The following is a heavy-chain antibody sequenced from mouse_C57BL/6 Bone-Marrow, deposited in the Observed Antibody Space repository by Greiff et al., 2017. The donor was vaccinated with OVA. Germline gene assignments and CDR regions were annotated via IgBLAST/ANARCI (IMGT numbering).Heavy chain of an antibody. V-gene: IGHV1-26*01. CDR3: AREKAIYYDYSPAMDY. CDR1: GYTFTDYY. D-gene: IGHD2-4*01. J-gene: IGHJ4*01. CDR2: INPNNGGT. Sequence: EVQLQQSGPELVKPGASVKISCKASGYTFTDYYMNWVKQSHGKSLEWIGDINPNNGGTSYNQKFKGKATLTVDKSSSTAYMELRSLTSEDSAVYYCAREKAIYYDYSPAMDYWGQGTSVTVSS.